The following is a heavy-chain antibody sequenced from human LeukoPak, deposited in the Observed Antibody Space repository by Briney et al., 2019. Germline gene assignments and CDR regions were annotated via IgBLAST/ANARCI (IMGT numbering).Heavy chain of an antibody. D-gene: IGHD2-15*01. CDR1: GYTFTGYY. Sequence: GASVKVSCKASGYTFTGYYMHWVRQAPGQGLEWMGWINPNSGGTNYAQKFQGRVTMTRDTSISTAYMELSRLRSDDTAVYYCARAGTDIVVVANLWDNWFDPWGQGTLVTVSS. J-gene: IGHJ5*02. CDR3: ARAGTDIVVVANLWDNWFDP. CDR2: INPNSGGT. V-gene: IGHV1-2*02.